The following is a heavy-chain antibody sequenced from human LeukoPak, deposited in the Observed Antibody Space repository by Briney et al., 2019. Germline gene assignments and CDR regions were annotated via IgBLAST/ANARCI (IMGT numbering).Heavy chain of an antibody. D-gene: IGHD6-13*01. CDR3: ARGRRQLVPGNWFDP. CDR2: INHSGST. J-gene: IGHJ5*02. CDR1: GGSLSGYY. V-gene: IGHV4-34*01. Sequence: SETLSLTCAVYGGSLSGYYWGWIRQPPGKGLEWIGEINHSGSTNYNPSLKSRVTISVDTSKNQFSLKLSSVTAADTAVYYCARGRRQLVPGNWFDPWGQGTLVTVSS.